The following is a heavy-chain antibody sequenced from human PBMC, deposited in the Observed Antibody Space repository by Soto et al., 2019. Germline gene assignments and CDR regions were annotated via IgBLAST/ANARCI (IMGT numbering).Heavy chain of an antibody. D-gene: IGHD3-22*01. J-gene: IGHJ6*02. Sequence: QVQLVESGGGLVKPGGSLRLSCAASGFTFSDYYMSWIRQAPGKGLEWVSYISSSSSYTNYADSVKGRFTISRDNAKNSLYLQMNSLRAEDTAVYYCARVGQWGSGSDYYYYYGMDVWGQGTTVTVSS. CDR2: ISSSSSYT. CDR3: ARVGQWGSGSDYYYYYGMDV. CDR1: GFTFSDYY. V-gene: IGHV3-11*05.